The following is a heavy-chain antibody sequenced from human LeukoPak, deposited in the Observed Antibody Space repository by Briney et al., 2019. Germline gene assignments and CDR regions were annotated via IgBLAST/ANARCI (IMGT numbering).Heavy chain of an antibody. CDR2: ISTYSTYI. CDR1: GFIFNSYD. Sequence: GGSLRPSCAASGFIFNSYDMDWVRQAPGKGLEWVASISTYSTYIKYGDSVKGRFTISRDNANSSLSLQMNSLKVEDTAVYYCVREGGPYSHYYYMDVWGKGTTVAVSS. CDR3: VREGGPYSHYYYMDV. D-gene: IGHD3-16*01. V-gene: IGHV3-21*01. J-gene: IGHJ6*03.